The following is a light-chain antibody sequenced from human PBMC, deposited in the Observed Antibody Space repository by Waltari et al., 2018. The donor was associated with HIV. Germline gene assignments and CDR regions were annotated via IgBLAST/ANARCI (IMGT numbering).Light chain of an antibody. Sequence: SYELTQPSSVSGSPGQTARITCPGNARAKNYDRWFQQKPGQAPILVIYKDTERPSGIPERFSGSSSGTTVTLTISGAQVEDEADYFCYSAADKNVLFGGGTKLTVL. J-gene: IGLJ2*01. CDR1: ARAKNY. V-gene: IGLV3-27*01. CDR2: KDT. CDR3: YSAADKNVL.